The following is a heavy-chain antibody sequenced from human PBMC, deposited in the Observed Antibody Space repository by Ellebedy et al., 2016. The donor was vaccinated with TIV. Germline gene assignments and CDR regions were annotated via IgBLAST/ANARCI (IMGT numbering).Heavy chain of an antibody. V-gene: IGHV3-33*08. Sequence: PGGSLRLSCAASGFTFSSYSINWVRQAPGKGLEWVAVIWYDGSNKYYADSVKGRLTISRDNSKNTVYLQMNSLTAEDTAVYYCARDPILGAPDYFDYWGRGTLVTVSS. CDR1: GFTFSSYS. CDR2: IWYDGSNK. D-gene: IGHD1-26*01. CDR3: ARDPILGAPDYFDY. J-gene: IGHJ4*02.